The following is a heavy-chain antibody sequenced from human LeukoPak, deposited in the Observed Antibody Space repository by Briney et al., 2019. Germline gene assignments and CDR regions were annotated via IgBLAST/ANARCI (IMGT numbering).Heavy chain of an antibody. D-gene: IGHD4-17*01. J-gene: IGHJ4*02. CDR3: ARVAKTIYYGDYGDY. CDR1: GFTFSSYW. V-gene: IGHV3-74*01. CDR2: INSDGSST. Sequence: GGSLRLSCAASGFTFSSYWMHWVRQAPGKGLVWVSRINSDGSSTSYADSVKGRFTISRDNAKNTLYLQMNSLRAEDTAVYYCARVAKTIYYGDYGDYWGQGTLVTVSS.